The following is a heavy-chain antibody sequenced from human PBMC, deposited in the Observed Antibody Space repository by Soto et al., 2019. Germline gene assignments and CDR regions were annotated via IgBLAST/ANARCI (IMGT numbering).Heavy chain of an antibody. D-gene: IGHD2-8*02. V-gene: IGHV3-13*01. Sequence: PGGSLRLSCAASGFTFSSYDMHWVRQATGKGLEWVSAIGTAGDTYYPGSVKGRFTISRENAKNSLYLQMNSLRAEDTAVYYCEGGVRVGIDYYYYGMDVWGQGTRVTVSS. CDR2: IGTAGDT. CDR1: GFTFSSYD. J-gene: IGHJ6*02. CDR3: EGGVRVGIDYYYYGMDV.